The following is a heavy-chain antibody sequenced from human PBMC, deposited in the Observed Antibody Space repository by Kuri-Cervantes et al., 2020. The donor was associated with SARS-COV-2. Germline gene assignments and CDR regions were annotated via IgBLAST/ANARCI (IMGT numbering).Heavy chain of an antibody. CDR3: ARDQRRYRANDAPYDF. CDR2: IYYNGDT. CDR1: GDSVNSINYY. D-gene: IGHD1-26*01. J-gene: IGHJ4*02. V-gene: IGHV4-61*01. Sequence: ESLKISCTVTGDSVNSINYYWTGIRQPPGKGLEWIGYIYYNGDTNYNPSLKSRVTISIDTSKNQLSLKLTSVTAADTAVYYCARDQRRYRANDAPYDFWGQGTLVTVSS.